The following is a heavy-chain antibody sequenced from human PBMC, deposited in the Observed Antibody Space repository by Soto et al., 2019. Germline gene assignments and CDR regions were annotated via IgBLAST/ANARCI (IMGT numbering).Heavy chain of an antibody. Sequence: QVQLVESGGGAVQPGRSLRLSCAASGFTFSNNGIHWVRQAPGKGLEWVAVISSDGINKYYADSVKGRSTISRDNSKNTLFLQMNSLRVEDTAVYYCAMDLYGGSSRFVYWGQGTLVTVSS. D-gene: IGHD2-15*01. J-gene: IGHJ4*02. V-gene: IGHV3-30*03. CDR1: GFTFSNNG. CDR3: AMDLYGGSSRFVY. CDR2: ISSDGINK.